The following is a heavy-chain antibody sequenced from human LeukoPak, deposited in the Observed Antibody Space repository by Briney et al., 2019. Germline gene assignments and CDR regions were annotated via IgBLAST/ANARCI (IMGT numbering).Heavy chain of an antibody. D-gene: IGHD6-6*01. Sequence: GASVKVSCKASGYTFTSYDINWVRQATGQGLEWMGWMNPNSGNTGYAQKFQGRVTITRNTSISTAYMELSSLRSEDTAVYYCARVGIAARSYYYYYYMDVWGKGTTVTVSS. J-gene: IGHJ6*03. CDR3: ARVGIAARSYYYYYYMDV. V-gene: IGHV1-8*03. CDR2: MNPNSGNT. CDR1: GYTFTSYD.